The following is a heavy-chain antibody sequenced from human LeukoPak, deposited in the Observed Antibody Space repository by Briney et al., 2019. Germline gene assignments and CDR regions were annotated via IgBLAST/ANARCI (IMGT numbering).Heavy chain of an antibody. Sequence: PSETLSLTCTVSGGSISSGSYYWSWIRQPAGKGLEWIGRIYTSGSTNYNPSLKSRVTISVDTSKNQFSLKLSSVTAADTAVYYCARRMDDAFDIWGQGTMVTVSS. CDR1: GGSISSGSYY. CDR2: IYTSGST. D-gene: IGHD2-8*01. CDR3: ARRMDDAFDI. J-gene: IGHJ3*02. V-gene: IGHV4-61*02.